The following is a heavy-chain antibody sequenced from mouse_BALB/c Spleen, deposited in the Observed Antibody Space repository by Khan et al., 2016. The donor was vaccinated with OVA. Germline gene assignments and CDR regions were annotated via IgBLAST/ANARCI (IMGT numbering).Heavy chain of an antibody. CDR3: ARSRPNSSITGGFFDY. J-gene: IGHJ2*01. CDR1: GYSITSDYA. V-gene: IGHV3-2*02. CDR2: ITYSGST. D-gene: IGHD1-2*01. Sequence: EVQLQESGPGLVKPSQSLSLTCTATGYSITSDYAWNWIRQFPGNKLELMGYITYSGSTSYNPSFKSRISITRDTSKNQSFLQLTSVTTEDTATYYCARSRPNSSITGGFFDYWGQGTTLTVSS.